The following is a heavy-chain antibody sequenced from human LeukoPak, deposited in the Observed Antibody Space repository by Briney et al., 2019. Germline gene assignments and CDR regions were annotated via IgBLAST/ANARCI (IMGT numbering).Heavy chain of an antibody. V-gene: IGHV3-23*01. D-gene: IGHD3-22*01. CDR1: GFTFSSYA. J-gene: IGHJ6*02. CDR2: ISGSGGST. CDR3: AKNRHSMGSGYYYGYYSYGMDV. Sequence: GGSLRLSCAASGFTFSSYAMSWVRQAPGKGLEWVSAISGSGGSTYYADSVKGRFTISRDNSKNTLYLQMNSLRAEDTAVYYCAKNRHSMGSGYYYGYYSYGMDVWGQGTTVTVSS.